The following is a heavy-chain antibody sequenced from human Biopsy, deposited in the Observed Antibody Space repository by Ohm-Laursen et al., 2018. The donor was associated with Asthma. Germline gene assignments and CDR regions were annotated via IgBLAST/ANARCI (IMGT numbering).Heavy chain of an antibody. CDR3: ASDFPKDYVRYNFQF. V-gene: IGHV1-24*01. D-gene: IGHD4-17*01. CDR1: GYTLTDLS. CDR2: HDHEEGGT. Sequence: ASVKVSCKISGYTLTDLSMHWVRQAPGQGLEWMGGHDHEEGGTVNAWRFQGRVTMTEDTSTDTAHMELSSLSSDDTAVYYCASDFPKDYVRYNFQFWGQGTLVTVSS. J-gene: IGHJ4*02.